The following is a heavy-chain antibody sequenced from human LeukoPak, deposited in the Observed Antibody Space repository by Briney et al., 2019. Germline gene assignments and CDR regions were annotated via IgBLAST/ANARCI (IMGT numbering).Heavy chain of an antibody. Sequence: ASVKVSCKASGYTFIGYYMHWVRQAPGQGLEWMGWISAYNGNTNYAQKLQGRVTMTTDTSTSTAYMELRSLRSDDTAVYYCARTGIYCGGDCYSPTLGYWGQGTLVTVSS. V-gene: IGHV1-18*04. CDR2: ISAYNGNT. D-gene: IGHD2-21*02. CDR3: ARTGIYCGGDCYSPTLGY. CDR1: GYTFIGYY. J-gene: IGHJ4*02.